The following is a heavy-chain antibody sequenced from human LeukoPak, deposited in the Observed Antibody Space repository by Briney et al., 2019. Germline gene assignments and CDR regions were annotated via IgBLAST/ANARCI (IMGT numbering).Heavy chain of an antibody. CDR1: GFTFSSYS. D-gene: IGHD2-15*01. CDR3: ARVVVVAASKWFGP. V-gene: IGHV3-21*01. Sequence: GGSLRLSCAASGFTFSSYSMNWVRQAPGKGLEWVSSISSSSSYIYYADSVKGRFTISRDNAKNSLYLQMNSLRAEDTAVYYCARVVVVAASKWFGPWGQGTLVTVSS. CDR2: ISSSSSYI. J-gene: IGHJ5*02.